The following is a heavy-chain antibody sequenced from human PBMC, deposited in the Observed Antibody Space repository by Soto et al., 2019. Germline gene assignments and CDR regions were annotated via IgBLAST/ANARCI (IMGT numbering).Heavy chain of an antibody. V-gene: IGHV1-69*01. J-gene: IGHJ6*02. CDR3: ARDYDFWSGDYTAPRYSGMDV. D-gene: IGHD3-3*01. CDR2: IIPIFGTA. CDR1: GGTFSSYA. Sequence: QVQLVQSGAEVKKPGSSVKVSCKASGGTFSSYAISWVRQAPGQGLEWMGGIIPIFGTANYAQKFQGRVTITADESTSTAYMELSSLRSEDTAVYYCARDYDFWSGDYTAPRYSGMDVWGQGTTVTVSS.